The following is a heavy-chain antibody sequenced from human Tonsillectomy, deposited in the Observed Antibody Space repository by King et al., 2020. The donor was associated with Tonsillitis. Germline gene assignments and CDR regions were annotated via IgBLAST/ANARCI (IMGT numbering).Heavy chain of an antibody. D-gene: IGHD7-27*01. CDR2: IGTAGDT. CDR1: GFTFSNYD. Sequence: VQLVESGGGLVQPGGSLRLSCAASGFTFSNYDMHWVRKATGKGLEWVSGIGTAGDTYYPGSVKGRFTISRDNAKNSLYLQMNNLRAGDTAVYYCARAVPNWGRDYFYGLDVWGQGTTVTVSS. CDR3: ARAVPNWGRDYFYGLDV. J-gene: IGHJ6*02. V-gene: IGHV3-13*01.